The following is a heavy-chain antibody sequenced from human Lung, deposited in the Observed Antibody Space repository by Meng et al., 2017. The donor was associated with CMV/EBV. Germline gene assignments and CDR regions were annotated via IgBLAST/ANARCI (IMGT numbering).Heavy chain of an antibody. CDR3: ARSIFGAPGGV. CDR1: GFTVSSNY. J-gene: IGHJ6*02. V-gene: IGHV3-53*01. D-gene: IGHD3-3*01. CDR2: IYSGGST. Sequence: GGSLSLSCAASGFTVSSNYMSWVRQAPGKGLEWVSVIYSGGSTYYADSVKGRFTISRDNSKNTLYLQMNSLRAEDTAVYYCARSIFGAPGGVWGQGTTVXVSS.